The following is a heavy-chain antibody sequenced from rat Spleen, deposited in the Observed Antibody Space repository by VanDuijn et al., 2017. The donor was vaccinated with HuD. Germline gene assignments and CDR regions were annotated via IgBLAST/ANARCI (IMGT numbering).Heavy chain of an antibody. CDR2: ITTGGGNT. Sequence: EVRLVESGGGLVQPGRSLKLSCAASGFTFSDYNMAWVRQAPKKGLEWVATITTGGGNTYYRDSVKGRFTISRDNAKKTLYLQMDSLRSEDTATYYCARHQNYPAPHFDYWGQGVMVTVSS. CDR3: ARHQNYPAPHFDY. J-gene: IGHJ2*01. CDR1: GFTFSDYN. D-gene: IGHD1-4*01. V-gene: IGHV5-25*01.